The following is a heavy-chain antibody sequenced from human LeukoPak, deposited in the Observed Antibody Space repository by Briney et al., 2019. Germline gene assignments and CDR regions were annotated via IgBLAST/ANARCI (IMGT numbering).Heavy chain of an antibody. J-gene: IGHJ4*02. CDR2: ISSSSSYI. Sequence: PGGSLRLSCAASGFTFSSYAMSWVRQAPGKGLEWVLSISSSSSYIYYADSVKGRFTISRDNAKNSLYLQMNSLRAEDTAVYYCARGGCASYCHLLDYWGQGTLVTVSS. CDR3: ARGGCASYCHLLDY. CDR1: GFTFSSYA. V-gene: IGHV3-21*01. D-gene: IGHD1-26*01.